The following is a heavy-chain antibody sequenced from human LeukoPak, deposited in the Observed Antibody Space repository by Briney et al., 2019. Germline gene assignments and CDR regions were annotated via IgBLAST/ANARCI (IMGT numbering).Heavy chain of an antibody. J-gene: IGHJ4*02. CDR1: GFAFSSSW. CDR2: INSDGTYT. CDR3: ARDSRFGELLLFDY. D-gene: IGHD3-10*01. V-gene: IGHV3-74*01. Sequence: PGGSPRLSCPASGFAFSSSWMLWVRQAPGKGLVWVSRINSDGTYTNYADSVKGRFTISRDNAKNSLYLQMNSLRAEDTAVYYCARDSRFGELLLFDYWGQGTLVTVSS.